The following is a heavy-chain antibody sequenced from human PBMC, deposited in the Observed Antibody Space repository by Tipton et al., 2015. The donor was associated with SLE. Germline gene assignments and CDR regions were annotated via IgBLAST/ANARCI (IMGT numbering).Heavy chain of an antibody. CDR3: ARGGESYDY. Sequence: TLSLTCTVSGGSISSYYWSWIRQPPGKGLEWIGYIYYSGSTNYNPSLKSRVTISVDTSKNQFSLKLSSVTAADTAVYYCARGGESYDYWGRGTLVTVSS. V-gene: IGHV4-59*12. CDR1: GGSISSYY. CDR2: IYYSGST. D-gene: IGHD1-26*01. J-gene: IGHJ2*01.